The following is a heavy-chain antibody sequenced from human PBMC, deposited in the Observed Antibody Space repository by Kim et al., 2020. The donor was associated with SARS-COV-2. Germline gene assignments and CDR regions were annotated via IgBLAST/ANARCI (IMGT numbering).Heavy chain of an antibody. CDR1: GGTFSSYA. V-gene: IGHV1-69*13. J-gene: IGHJ4*02. Sequence: SVKVSCKASGGTFSSYAISWVRQAPGQGLEWMGGIIPIFGTANYAQKFQGRVTITADESTSTAYMELSSLRSEDTAVYYCARDRLYSSSWYRAYYFDYWGQGTLVTVSS. D-gene: IGHD6-13*01. CDR3: ARDRLYSSSWYRAYYFDY. CDR2: IIPIFGTA.